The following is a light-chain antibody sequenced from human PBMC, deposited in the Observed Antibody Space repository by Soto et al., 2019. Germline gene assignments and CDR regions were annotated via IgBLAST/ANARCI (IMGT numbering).Light chain of an antibody. CDR1: SSDVGGYNY. Sequence: QSALTQPASVSGSPGQSITISCTGTSSDVGGYNYVSWYQQHPGKAPKLMIYDVSNRPSGVSNRFSGSKSGNTASLTISGRQAEDEADYSCRSYTSSSTLVFGTGTKLTVL. CDR3: RSYTSSSTLV. CDR2: DVS. J-gene: IGLJ1*01. V-gene: IGLV2-14*01.